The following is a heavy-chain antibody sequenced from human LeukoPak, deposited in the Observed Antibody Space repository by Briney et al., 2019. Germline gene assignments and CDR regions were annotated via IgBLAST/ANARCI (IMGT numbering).Heavy chain of an antibody. CDR3: ARFNSGSYQHYFDY. V-gene: IGHV4-34*01. Sequence: PSETLSLTCAVYGGSFSGYYWSWIRQPPGKGLEWIGEINHSGSTNYNPSLKSRVTISVDTSKNQFSLKLSSVTAADTAAYYCARFNSGSYQHYFDYWGQGTLVTVSS. D-gene: IGHD1-26*01. CDR2: INHSGST. J-gene: IGHJ4*02. CDR1: GGSFSGYY.